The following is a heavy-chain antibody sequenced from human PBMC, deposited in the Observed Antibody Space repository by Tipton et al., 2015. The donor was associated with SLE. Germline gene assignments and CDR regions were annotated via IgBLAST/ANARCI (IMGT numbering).Heavy chain of an antibody. J-gene: IGHJ3*02. Sequence: SLRLSCAASGFIFSSYAMTWVRQAPGKGLEWVSGISWNSDGIGYADSVKGRFTISRDSAKNSVYLQMNSLRTEDTALYYCAKVGTGTRGLDIWGQGTMVTVSP. V-gene: IGHV3-9*01. D-gene: IGHD1-1*01. CDR1: GFIFSSYA. CDR3: AKVGTGTRGLDI. CDR2: ISWNSDGI.